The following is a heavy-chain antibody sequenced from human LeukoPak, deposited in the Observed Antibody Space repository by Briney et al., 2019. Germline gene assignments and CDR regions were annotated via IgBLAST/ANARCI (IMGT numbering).Heavy chain of an antibody. CDR3: ARHGVHYYGSGKYYYYGMDV. V-gene: IGHV4-59*08. CDR2: IYYSGST. D-gene: IGHD3-10*01. J-gene: IGHJ6*02. Sequence: SETLSLTCTVSGGSISSYYWSWIRQSPGKGLEWIGYIYYSGSTNYNPSLKSRVTISVDTSKNQFSLKLSSVTAADTAVYYCARHGVHYYGSGKYYYYGMDVWGQGTTVTVSS. CDR1: GGSISSYY.